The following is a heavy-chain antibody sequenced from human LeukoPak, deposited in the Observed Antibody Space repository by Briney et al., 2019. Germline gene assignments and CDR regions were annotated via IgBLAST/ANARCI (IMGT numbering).Heavy chain of an antibody. V-gene: IGHV3-21*01. D-gene: IGHD3-10*01. CDR3: ARAGSWGSFDY. Sequence: GGSLRLSCGASGFTFSSYSMIWVRQAPGKGLEWVSSISSSSSYIYYADSVKGRFTISSDNAKNSLYLQMNSLRAEATAVYYCARAGSWGSFDYWGQGTLVTVSS. J-gene: IGHJ4*02. CDR1: GFTFSSYS. CDR2: ISSSSSYI.